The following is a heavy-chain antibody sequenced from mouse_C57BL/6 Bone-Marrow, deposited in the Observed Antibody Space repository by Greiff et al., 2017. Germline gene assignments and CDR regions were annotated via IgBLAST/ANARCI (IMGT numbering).Heavy chain of an antibody. CDR1: GFNIKDYY. V-gene: IGHV14-2*01. CDR2: IDPEDGET. J-gene: IGHJ3*01. Sequence: DVKLQESGAELVKPGASVKLSCTASGFNIKDYYMHWVKQRTEQGLEWIGRIDPEDGETKYAPKFQGKATITTDTSSNTAFLQLSSLSSDDTAVYCGASFYYGSSPFAYWGQGTLVTVSA. CDR3: ASFYYGSSPFAY. D-gene: IGHD1-1*01.